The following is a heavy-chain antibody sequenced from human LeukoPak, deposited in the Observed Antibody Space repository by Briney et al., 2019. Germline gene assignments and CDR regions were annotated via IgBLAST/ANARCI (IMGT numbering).Heavy chain of an antibody. Sequence: SETLSLTCTVSGGSISSYYWSWIRQPAGKGLEWIGRIYTSGSTNYNPSLTSRVTMSVDTSKNQFSLKLSSVTAADTAVYSCARAASYSSGWFLYFDYWGQGTLVTVPS. D-gene: IGHD6-19*01. CDR2: IYTSGST. CDR3: ARAASYSSGWFLYFDY. V-gene: IGHV4-4*07. CDR1: GGSISSYY. J-gene: IGHJ4*02.